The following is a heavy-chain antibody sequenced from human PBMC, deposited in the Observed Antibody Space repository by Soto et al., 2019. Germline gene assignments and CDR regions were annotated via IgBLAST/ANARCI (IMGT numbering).Heavy chain of an antibody. D-gene: IGHD6-19*01. CDR2: IYYSGST. Sequence: PSETLSLTCTVSGGSISSSSYYWGWIRQPPGKGLEWIGSIYYSGSTYYNPSLKSRVTISVDTSKNQFSLKLSSVTAADTAVYYCARGRGIAVAATGYRRQGTLVTVSS. V-gene: IGHV4-39*01. CDR3: ARGRGIAVAATGY. J-gene: IGHJ4*02. CDR1: GGSISSSSYY.